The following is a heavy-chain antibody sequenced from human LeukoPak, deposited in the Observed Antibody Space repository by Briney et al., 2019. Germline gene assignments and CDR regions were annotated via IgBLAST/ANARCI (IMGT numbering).Heavy chain of an antibody. Sequence: PSETLSLTCTVSGGSISNYYWNWIRQPLGKGLEWIGYIYYSGSTNYNPSLKSRVTISVDTSKNQFSLKLSSVTAADTAVYYCARDVPMYSGSHLYYYMDVWGKGTTVTVSS. J-gene: IGHJ6*03. CDR3: ARDVPMYSGSHLYYYMDV. CDR1: GGSISNYY. CDR2: IYYSGST. D-gene: IGHD1-26*01. V-gene: IGHV4-59*01.